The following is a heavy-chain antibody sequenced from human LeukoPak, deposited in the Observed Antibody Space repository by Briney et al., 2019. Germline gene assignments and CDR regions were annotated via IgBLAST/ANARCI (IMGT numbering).Heavy chain of an antibody. CDR2: IYHSGGT. V-gene: IGHV4-30-2*01. Sequence: SETLSLTCAVSGDSISSSGSPWSWIRQPPGKGLEWIGYIYHSGGTYYNPSLKSRVTISLDRSKNQFSLKLTSVTAADTAVYYCARDFIAQSPIPGYWGQGTLVSVSS. CDR3: ARDFIAQSPIPGY. CDR1: GDSISSSGSP. J-gene: IGHJ4*02. D-gene: IGHD6-13*01.